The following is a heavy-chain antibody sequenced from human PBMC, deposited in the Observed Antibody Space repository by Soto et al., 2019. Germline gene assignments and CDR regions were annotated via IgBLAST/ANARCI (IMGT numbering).Heavy chain of an antibody. CDR1: GFSLSTSGVG. Sequence: SGPTLVKPTQTLTLTCTFSGFSLSTSGVGVGWIRQPPGKALEWLALIYWNDDKRYSPSLKSRLTITKDTSKNQVVLTMTNMDPVDTATYYCAHKVTIFGVVTHFDYWGQGTLVTVSS. V-gene: IGHV2-5*01. J-gene: IGHJ4*02. CDR3: AHKVTIFGVVTHFDY. D-gene: IGHD3-3*01. CDR2: IYWNDDK.